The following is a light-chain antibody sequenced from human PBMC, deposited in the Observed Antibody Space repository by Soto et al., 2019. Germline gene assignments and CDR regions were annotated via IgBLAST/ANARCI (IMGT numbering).Light chain of an antibody. CDR1: SSDVGGYKY. V-gene: IGLV2-14*01. J-gene: IGLJ1*01. CDR2: DVT. Sequence: QSALTQPASVSGSPGQSITISCTGTSSDVGGYKYVSWYQQHPDKAPKLIIYDVTNRPSGISNRFSGSKSGNTASLTISGLQAEAEADYYCSSYTSSSSYVFGTGTKLTVL. CDR3: SSYTSSSSYV.